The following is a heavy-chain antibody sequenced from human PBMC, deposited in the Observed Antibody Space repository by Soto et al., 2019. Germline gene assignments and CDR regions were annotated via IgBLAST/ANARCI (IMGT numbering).Heavy chain of an antibody. CDR3: ARHGAAAGTNWYFDL. CDR2: IYYGGNT. V-gene: IGHV4-39*01. Sequence: QLQLQESGPGLVKPSETLSLTCAVSGGSISSSSYYWGWIRQPPGKGLEWIGSIYYGGNTYYIPSLKSRVTISVDTSKNQFSLKLTSVTAADTAVYYCARHGAAAGTNWYFDLWGRGTLVTVSS. D-gene: IGHD6-13*01. J-gene: IGHJ2*01. CDR1: GGSISSSSYY.